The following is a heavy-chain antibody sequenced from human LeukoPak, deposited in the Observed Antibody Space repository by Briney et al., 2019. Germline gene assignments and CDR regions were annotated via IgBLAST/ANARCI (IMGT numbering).Heavy chain of an antibody. J-gene: IGHJ4*02. CDR1: GFTFSAHW. CDR2: ISGSGGST. Sequence: GGSLRLSCAASGFTFSAHWMTWVRQAPGKGLEWVSAISGSGGSTYYADSVKGRFTISRDNSKSSLYLQMNSLRADDTAVYYCARVGCSSTSCPPSFDYWGRGTLVTVSS. V-gene: IGHV3-23*01. CDR3: ARVGCSSTSCPPSFDY. D-gene: IGHD2-2*01.